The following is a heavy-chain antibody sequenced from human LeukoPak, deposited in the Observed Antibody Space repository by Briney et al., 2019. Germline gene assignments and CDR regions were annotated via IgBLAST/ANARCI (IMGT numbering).Heavy chain of an antibody. CDR1: GYTFTSHY. V-gene: IGHV1-46*01. Sequence: ASVKVSCKASGYTFTSHYMHWVRQAPGQGLEWMGLINPSGSSTLYAQKFQGRVTMTRDMSTTTDYMELSSLRSEDTAVYYCARDNSVGDIAWWFDPWGQGTLVTVSS. J-gene: IGHJ5*02. D-gene: IGHD3-16*02. CDR2: INPSGSST. CDR3: ARDNSVGDIAWWFDP.